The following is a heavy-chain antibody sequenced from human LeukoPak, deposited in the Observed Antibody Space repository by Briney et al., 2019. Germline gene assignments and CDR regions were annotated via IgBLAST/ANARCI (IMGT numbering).Heavy chain of an antibody. V-gene: IGHV4-34*01. Sequence: SETLSLTCAVYGGSFSGYYWSWIRQPPGKGLEWIGEINHSGSTNYNPSLKSRVTISVDTSKNQFSLKLSSVTAADTAVYYCVRGPGQWLFYYYYYMDVWGKGTTVTVSS. CDR1: GGSFSGYY. D-gene: IGHD6-19*01. J-gene: IGHJ6*03. CDR3: VRGPGQWLFYYYYYMDV. CDR2: INHSGST.